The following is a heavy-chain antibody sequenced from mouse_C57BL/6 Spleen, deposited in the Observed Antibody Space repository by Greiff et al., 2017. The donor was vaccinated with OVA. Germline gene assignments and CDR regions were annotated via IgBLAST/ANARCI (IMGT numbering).Heavy chain of an antibody. CDR3: ARDRYYYGSSYDWYFDV. J-gene: IGHJ1*03. D-gene: IGHD1-1*01. CDR1: GFTFSDYY. Sequence: DVKLVESEGGLVQPGSSMKLSCTASGFTFSDYYMAWVRQVPEKGLEWVANINYDGSSTYYLDYLKSRFIISRDNAKNILYLQMSSLKSEDTATYYCARDRYYYGSSYDWYFDVWGTGTTVTVSS. CDR2: INYDGSST. V-gene: IGHV5-16*01.